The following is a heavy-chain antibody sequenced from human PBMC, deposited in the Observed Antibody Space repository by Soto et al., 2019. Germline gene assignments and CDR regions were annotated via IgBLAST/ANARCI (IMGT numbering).Heavy chain of an antibody. Sequence: EVQLVESGGGLVKPGGSLRLSCAASGFTFSSYSMTWVRQAPGKGLEWVSSINSRSSSIYYADSVKGRFTISRDNAKNSLYLQMNSLRAEDTAAHYGARNPAGDYWGQGTLVTVSS. V-gene: IGHV3-21*01. J-gene: IGHJ4*02. CDR1: GFTFSSYS. CDR3: ARNPAGDY. D-gene: IGHD3-16*01. CDR2: INSRSSSI.